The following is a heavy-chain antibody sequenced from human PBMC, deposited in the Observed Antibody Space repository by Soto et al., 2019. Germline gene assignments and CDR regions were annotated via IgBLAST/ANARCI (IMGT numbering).Heavy chain of an antibody. V-gene: IGHV1-69*13. CDR3: ARDSGAKLSSS. CDR2: IVPIRRTA. D-gene: IGHD2-2*01. J-gene: IGHJ4*02. Sequence: SVKVSCKASGGTFSSYRINWVRQAPGQGLEWVGGIVPIRRTADIAQKFQGRVTITADESARTAYMELRSLKSQDTAVYYCARDSGAKLSSSWGQGTPVTVPQ. CDR1: GGTFSSYR.